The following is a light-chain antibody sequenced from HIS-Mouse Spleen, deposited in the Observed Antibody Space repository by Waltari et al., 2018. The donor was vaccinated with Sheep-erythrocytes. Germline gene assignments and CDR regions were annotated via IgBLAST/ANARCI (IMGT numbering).Light chain of an antibody. J-gene: IGLJ3*02. CDR1: SSAVGVYNY. V-gene: IGLV2-11*01. CDR2: DVS. CDR3: CSYAGSYTWV. Sequence: QSALTQPRSVSGSPGPSVTIPCTGTSSAVGVYNYVPWYQQHPGKAPNPMISDVSKRPSGVPDRFSGSKSGNTASLTISGLQAEDEADYYCCSYAGSYTWVFGGGTKLTVL.